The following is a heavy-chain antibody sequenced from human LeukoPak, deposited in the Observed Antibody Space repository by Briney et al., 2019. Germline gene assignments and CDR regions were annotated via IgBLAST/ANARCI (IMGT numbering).Heavy chain of an antibody. Sequence: SETLSLTCTVSVGSVSSGSYYWSWIRQPPGKGWEWIGYIYYSGSTNYNPSLKSRVTISVDTSKNQFSLKLSSVTAADTAVYYCATSYYYDSSGYYYGFDYWGQGTLVTVSS. CDR1: VGSVSSGSYY. CDR2: IYYSGST. CDR3: ATSYYYDSSGYYYGFDY. D-gene: IGHD3-22*01. V-gene: IGHV4-61*01. J-gene: IGHJ4*02.